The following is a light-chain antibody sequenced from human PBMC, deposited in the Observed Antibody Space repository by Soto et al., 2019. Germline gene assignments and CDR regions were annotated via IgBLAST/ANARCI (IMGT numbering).Light chain of an antibody. CDR2: GAS. Sequence: EIVMTQSPATLSVSPGERATLSCRASRSVSSNLAWYQQKPGQAPRLLIYGASTRATGIPARFSGSGSGTDLTLIISSLQSEDFAVYSCQQYNGWPLTFGGGTKVEIK. CDR3: QQYNGWPLT. CDR1: RSVSSN. J-gene: IGKJ4*01. V-gene: IGKV3-15*01.